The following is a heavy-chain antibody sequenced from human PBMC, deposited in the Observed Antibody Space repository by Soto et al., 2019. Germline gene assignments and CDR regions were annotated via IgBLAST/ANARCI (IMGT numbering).Heavy chain of an antibody. CDR2: ISGSGGRT. D-gene: IGHD3-3*01. V-gene: IGHV3-23*01. J-gene: IGHJ6*02. CDR3: AKADDFWSGYHIYYYYGMGV. Sequence: PGGSLRLSCAASGFTFSIYAMRWVRHAPGKGLEWVSGISGSGGRTYYADSVKGRFTISRDNSKHTRYLQMNSLRAEDTAVYYCAKADDFWSGYHIYYYYGMGVWGQGTTVTVSS. CDR1: GFTFSIYA.